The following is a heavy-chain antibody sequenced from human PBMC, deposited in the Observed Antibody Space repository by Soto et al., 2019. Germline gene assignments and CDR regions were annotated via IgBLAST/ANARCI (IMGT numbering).Heavy chain of an antibody. CDR3: ARDFPLTAIRVGGNWFDH. J-gene: IGHJ5*02. D-gene: IGHD2-21*02. CDR1: VYTFTSYA. V-gene: IGHV1-3*01. Sequence: ASVNVSCQASVYTFTSYAMHWVRQAPGQRLEWMGWINAGNGNTKYSQKFQGRVTITRDTSASTAYMELSSLRSEDTAVYYCARDFPLTAIRVGGNWFDHWGQGTLVTVSS. CDR2: INAGNGNT.